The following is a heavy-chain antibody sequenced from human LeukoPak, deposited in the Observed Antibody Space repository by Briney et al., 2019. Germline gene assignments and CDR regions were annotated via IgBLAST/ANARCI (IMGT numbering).Heavy chain of an antibody. CDR2: IYYSGST. J-gene: IGHJ4*02. D-gene: IGHD2-2*01. Sequence: SEALSLTCTVSGGSISSSSYYWGWIRQPPGKGLEWIGSIYYSGSTYYNPSLKSRVTISVDTSKNQFSLKLSSVTAADTAVYYCARGIVVVPAAISPRSRYFDYWGQGTPVTVSS. CDR3: ARGIVVVPAAISPRSRYFDY. CDR1: GGSISSSSYY. V-gene: IGHV4-39*01.